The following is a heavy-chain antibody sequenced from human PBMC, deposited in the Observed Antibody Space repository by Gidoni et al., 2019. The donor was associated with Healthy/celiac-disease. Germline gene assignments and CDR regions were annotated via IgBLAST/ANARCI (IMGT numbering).Heavy chain of an antibody. J-gene: IGHJ3*02. CDR2: IKSKTDGGTT. D-gene: IGHD6-13*01. V-gene: IGHV3-15*01. Sequence: EVQLVESGGGLVKPGGSLRLSCAASGFTFSNAWMSWVRQAPGKGLEWVGRIKSKTDGGTTDYAAPVKGRFTISRDDSKNTLYLQMNSLKTEDTAVYYCTTAYSSSWSDAFDIWGQGTMVTVSS. CDR3: TTAYSSSWSDAFDI. CDR1: GFTFSNAW.